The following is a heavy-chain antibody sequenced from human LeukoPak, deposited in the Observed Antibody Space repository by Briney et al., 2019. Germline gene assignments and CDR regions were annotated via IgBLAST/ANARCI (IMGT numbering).Heavy chain of an antibody. V-gene: IGHV1-8*01. Sequence: ASVKVSCKASGYTFISYDINWVRQATGQGLEWMGWMIPNSGNTGYAQKFQGRVTMTRNTSISTAYMELSSLRFEDTAVYYCARADSLSYGSGSYYANWGQGTLVTVSS. CDR1: GYTFISYD. J-gene: IGHJ4*02. CDR3: ARADSLSYGSGSYYAN. CDR2: MIPNSGNT. D-gene: IGHD3-10*01.